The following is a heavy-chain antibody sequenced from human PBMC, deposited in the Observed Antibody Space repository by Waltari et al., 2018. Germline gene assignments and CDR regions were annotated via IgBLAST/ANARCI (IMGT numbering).Heavy chain of an antibody. J-gene: IGHJ4*02. V-gene: IGHV1-2*06. Sequence: QVQLVQSGAEVKKPGASVKVACNASGYTFTGSCLHWVRQAPGQGLEWMGRINPNSGGTNYAQKFQGRVTMTRDTSISTAYMELSRLRSDDTAVYYCARDKEVATIAYWGQGTLVTVSS. CDR1: GYTFTGSC. CDR3: ARDKEVATIAY. D-gene: IGHD5-12*01. CDR2: INPNSGGT.